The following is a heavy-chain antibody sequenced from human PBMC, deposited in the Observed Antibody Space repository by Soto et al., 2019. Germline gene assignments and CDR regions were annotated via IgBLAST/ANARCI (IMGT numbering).Heavy chain of an antibody. CDR2: IIPIFGTA. V-gene: IGHV1-69*01. Sequence: QVQLVQSGAEVKKPGSSVKVSCKASGGTFSSYAISWVRQAPGQGLKWMGGIIPIFGTANDAQKFQGRVRISGDETTSTAYMQLSSLGSEDTAVYYCARDSAVDTAMVSVVYWGQGTLVTVSS. CDR1: GGTFSSYA. J-gene: IGHJ4*02. CDR3: ARDSAVDTAMVSVVY. D-gene: IGHD5-18*01.